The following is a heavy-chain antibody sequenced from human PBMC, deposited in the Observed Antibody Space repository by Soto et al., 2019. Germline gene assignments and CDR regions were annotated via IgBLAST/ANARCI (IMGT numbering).Heavy chain of an antibody. CDR1: GFTFSNYA. CDR2: ISAGRST. Sequence: EVQVLESGGDLVQPGGSLRLSCAASGFTFSNYAMNWVRQAPGKGPEWVSGISAGRSTYYADSVKGRFTISRDNSXXXLFXQMDSLRAEDTALYYCTKVRGDPVWGKGTTVTVSS. CDR3: TKVRGDPV. D-gene: IGHD4-17*01. V-gene: IGHV3-23*01. J-gene: IGHJ6*04.